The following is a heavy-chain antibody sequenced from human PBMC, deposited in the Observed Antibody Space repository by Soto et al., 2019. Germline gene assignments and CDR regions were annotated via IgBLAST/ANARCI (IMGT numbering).Heavy chain of an antibody. CDR1: GFTFSSYA. D-gene: IGHD3-22*01. J-gene: IGHJ3*02. Sequence: EVQLLESGGGLVQPGGSLRLSCAASGFTFSSYAMSWVRQAPGKGLEWVSAISGSGGSTYYADSVKGRFTISRDNSKNTLYLQMNSLRAEDTAVYYCANSLDPYYYDTFSFDIWGQGTMVTVSS. CDR2: ISGSGGST. CDR3: ANSLDPYYYDTFSFDI. V-gene: IGHV3-23*01.